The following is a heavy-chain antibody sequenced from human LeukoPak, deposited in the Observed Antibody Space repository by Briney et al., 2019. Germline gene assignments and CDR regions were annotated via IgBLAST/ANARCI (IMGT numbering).Heavy chain of an antibody. CDR2: INPNAEIT. D-gene: IGHD3-22*01. Sequence: EASVKVSCKASGYTFTGYCVHWVRQAPGQGLEWIGRINPNAEITTYAQKFQGRVTVTRDTSINTAYMELSSLRSGDTAVYYCVRSRLDGYDSGGYLYYFDYWGQGTLVTVSS. CDR1: GYTFTGYC. CDR3: VRSRLDGYDSGGYLYYFDY. V-gene: IGHV1-2*06. J-gene: IGHJ4*02.